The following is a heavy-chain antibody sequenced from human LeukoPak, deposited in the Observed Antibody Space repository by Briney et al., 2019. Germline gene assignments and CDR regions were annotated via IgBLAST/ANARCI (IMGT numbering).Heavy chain of an antibody. Sequence: GGSLRLSCAASGFTFSNAWMSWVRQAPGKGLEWVGRIKSKTDGGTTDYAAPVKGRFTISRDDSKNTLYLQMNSLKTEDTAVYYCTTAPAEGGYGFDYWGQGTLVTVSS. CDR3: TTAPAEGGYGFDY. CDR2: IKSKTDGGTT. J-gene: IGHJ4*02. V-gene: IGHV3-15*01. D-gene: IGHD5-12*01. CDR1: GFTFSNAW.